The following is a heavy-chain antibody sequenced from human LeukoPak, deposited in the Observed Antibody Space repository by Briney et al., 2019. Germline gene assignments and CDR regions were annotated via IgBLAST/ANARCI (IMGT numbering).Heavy chain of an antibody. CDR1: GGSMSPYH. D-gene: IGHD3-22*01. V-gene: IGHV4-59*12. CDR2: IYYSGST. J-gene: IGHJ5*02. Sequence: SETLSLTCTVSGGSMSPYHWGWIRQPPGKGLEWTGYIYYSGSTNYNPSLNSRVTISVDTSKNQFSLRLSSVTAADTAVYYCARGPNTYYYDSSGYYSPWGQGTLVTVSS. CDR3: ARGPNTYYYDSSGYYSP.